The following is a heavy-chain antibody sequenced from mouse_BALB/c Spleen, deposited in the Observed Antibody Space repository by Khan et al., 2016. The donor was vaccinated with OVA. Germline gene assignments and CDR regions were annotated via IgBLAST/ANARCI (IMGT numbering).Heavy chain of an antibody. CDR1: GYTFTSYY. D-gene: IGHD2-2*01. CDR2: INPSNGGT. CDR3: TRSGYGSFAY. V-gene: IGHV1S81*02. J-gene: IGHJ3*01. Sequence: QVQLKQSGVELVKPGASVKLSCKASGYTFTSYYMYWVKQRPGQGLEWIGEINPSNGGTNFNEKFKSKATLTVDKSSSTAYMQLSSLTSEDSAVYYCTRSGYGSFAYWGQGTLVTVSA.